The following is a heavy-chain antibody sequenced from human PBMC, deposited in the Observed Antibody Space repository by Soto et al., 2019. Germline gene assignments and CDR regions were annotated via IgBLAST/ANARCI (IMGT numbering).Heavy chain of an antibody. CDR3: ARHRPIGDTMVRGVIRRGYNWFDP. V-gene: IGHV4-39*01. CDR2: IYYSGST. J-gene: IGHJ5*02. D-gene: IGHD3-10*01. CDR1: GGSISSSSYY. Sequence: QLQLQESGPGLVKPSETLSLTCTVSGGSISSSSYYWGWIRQPPGKGLEWIGSIYYSGSTYYNPSLKSRVTIAVDTSKNQFSLKLSSVTAADTAVYYCARHRPIGDTMVRGVIRRGYNWFDPWGQGTLVTVSS.